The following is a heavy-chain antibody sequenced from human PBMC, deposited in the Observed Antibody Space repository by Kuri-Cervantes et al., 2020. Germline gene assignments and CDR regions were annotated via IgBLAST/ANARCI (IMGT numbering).Heavy chain of an antibody. J-gene: IGHJ6*02. CDR3: ARESLDFWSGYYTNYYYGMDV. CDR1: GYTFTGCY. Sequence: ASVKVSCKASGYTFTGCYMHWVRQAPGQGLEWMGWINPNSGGTNYAQKFQGRVTMTRDTSISTAYMELSRLRSDDTAVYYCARESLDFWSGYYTNYYYGMDVWGQGTTVTVSS. V-gene: IGHV1-2*02. D-gene: IGHD3-3*01. CDR2: INPNSGGT.